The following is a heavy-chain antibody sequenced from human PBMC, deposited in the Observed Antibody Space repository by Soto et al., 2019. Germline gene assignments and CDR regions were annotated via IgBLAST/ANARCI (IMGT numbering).Heavy chain of an antibody. V-gene: IGHV3-11*01. D-gene: IGHD6-19*01. CDR2: ISGSGSSI. Sequence: GGSLRLSCSASGFTFSDYYMTWIRQAPGKGLEWVSYISGSGSSIYYADSVKGRFTISRDNSKNTLYLQMNSLRAEDTAVYYCEKEGEHSSGWANFDYWGQGTLVTVSS. CDR3: EKEGEHSSGWANFDY. J-gene: IGHJ4*02. CDR1: GFTFSDYY.